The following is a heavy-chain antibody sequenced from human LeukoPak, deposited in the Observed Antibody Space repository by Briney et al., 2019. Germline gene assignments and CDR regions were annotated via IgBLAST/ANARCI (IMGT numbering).Heavy chain of an antibody. D-gene: IGHD2-8*02. J-gene: IGHJ4*02. CDR3: TYDNSPGGLEY. Sequence: GGSLRLSCAASGFTFNDYAMHWVRQAPGKGLEWVSGIFGKNGAKGHADSVKGRFTISRDNANNSLYLQMNSLRPDDMALYYCTYDNSPGGLEYWGQGTLVTVSS. CDR2: IFGKNGAK. CDR1: GFTFNDYA. V-gene: IGHV3-9*03.